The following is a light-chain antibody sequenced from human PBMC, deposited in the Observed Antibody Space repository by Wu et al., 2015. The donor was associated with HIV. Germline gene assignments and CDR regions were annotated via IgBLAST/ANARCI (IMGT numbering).Light chain of an antibody. CDR3: QQHAGSPPIT. Sequence: EIVLTQSPGTLSLSPGEGATLSCRASQSVRSSYLVWYQQKPGQSPRLLIYGASRRATGIPDRFSGSGSGTDFTLTISRLEPEDFALYYCQQHAGSPPITFGQGTRLEIK. V-gene: IGKV3-20*01. J-gene: IGKJ5*01. CDR1: QSVRSSY. CDR2: GAS.